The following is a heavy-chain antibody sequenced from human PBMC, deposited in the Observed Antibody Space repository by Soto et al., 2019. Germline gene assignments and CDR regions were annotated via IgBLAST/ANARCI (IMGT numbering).Heavy chain of an antibody. CDR3: ARVSSGWYYYYYGMDV. V-gene: IGHV3-7*03. D-gene: IGHD6-19*01. CDR2: IKQDGSEK. Sequence: EVQLVESGGGLVQPGGSLRLSCAASGFTFSSYWMSWVRQAPGKGLEWVANIKQDGSEKYYVDSVKGRFTISRDNAKNSLYLQMNSLRAEDTAVYYCARVSSGWYYYYYGMDVWGQGTTVTVSS. CDR1: GFTFSSYW. J-gene: IGHJ6*02.